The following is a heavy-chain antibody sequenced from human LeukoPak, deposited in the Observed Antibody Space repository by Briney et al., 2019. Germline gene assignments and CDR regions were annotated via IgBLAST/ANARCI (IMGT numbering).Heavy chain of an antibody. Sequence: GGSLRLSCAASGFTFSSYGMNWVRQAPGKGLEWVSSISSSSSYIYYADSVKGRFTISRDNAKNSLYLQMNSLRAEDTAVYYCARASTSSVGLTNYWGQGTLVTVSS. CDR3: ARASTSSVGLTNY. V-gene: IGHV3-21*01. CDR2: ISSSSSYI. D-gene: IGHD3-22*01. CDR1: GFTFSSYG. J-gene: IGHJ4*02.